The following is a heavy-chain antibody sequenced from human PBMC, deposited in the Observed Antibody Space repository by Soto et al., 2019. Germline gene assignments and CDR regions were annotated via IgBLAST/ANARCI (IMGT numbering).Heavy chain of an antibody. CDR1: GFTFSSYW. CDR3: ARDGQLLIEVFDY. CDR2: IKQDGSEK. D-gene: IGHD2-2*01. V-gene: IGHV3-7*01. J-gene: IGHJ4*02. Sequence: GGSLRLSCAASGFTFSSYWMSWVRQAPGKGLEWVANIKQDGSEKYYVDSEKGRFTISRDNAKNSLYLQMNSLRAEDTAVYYCARDGQLLIEVFDYWGQGTLVTVSS.